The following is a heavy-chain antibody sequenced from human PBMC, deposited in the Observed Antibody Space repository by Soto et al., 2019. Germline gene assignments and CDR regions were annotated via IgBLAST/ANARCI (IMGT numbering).Heavy chain of an antibody. D-gene: IGHD5-18*01. Sequence: ASVKVSCKASGYTFTGYYMHWVRQAPGQGLEWMGWINPNSGGTNYAQKFQGWVTMTRDTSISTAYMELSRLRSDDTAVYYCAREALQRDTAMDYYYYGMDVRGQGTTVTVSS. CDR3: AREALQRDTAMDYYYYGMDV. J-gene: IGHJ6*02. CDR2: INPNSGGT. V-gene: IGHV1-2*04. CDR1: GYTFTGYY.